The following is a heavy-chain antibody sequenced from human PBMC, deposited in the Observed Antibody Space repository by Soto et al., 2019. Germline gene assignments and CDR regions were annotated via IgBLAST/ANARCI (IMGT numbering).Heavy chain of an antibody. V-gene: IGHV4-30-4*01. J-gene: IGHJ5*02. CDR2: ISYGGTT. CDR1: GDSISSINNY. Sequence: SETLSLTCTVSGDSISSINNYWSWIRQPPGEGLEWIGFISYGGTTSYSPSLKSRVAISLDTSKNQFSLSLNFVTAADTAVYYCARGRGYSYGLDPWGQGSLVTVS. D-gene: IGHD5-18*01. CDR3: ARGRGYSYGLDP.